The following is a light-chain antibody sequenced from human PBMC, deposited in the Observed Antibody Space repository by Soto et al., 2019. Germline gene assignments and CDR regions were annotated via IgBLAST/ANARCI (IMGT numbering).Light chain of an antibody. CDR1: QSVSVN. Sequence: ETVMTQSPATLSVSPGERVTVSCRASQSVSVNLAWYQLKPGQAPRLLIYGASTRATGIPARFSGSGSGTEFTLTISRLQSEDFAVYYCQHYNNWPPITFGQGTRLEI. V-gene: IGKV3-15*01. CDR2: GAS. CDR3: QHYNNWPPIT. J-gene: IGKJ5*01.